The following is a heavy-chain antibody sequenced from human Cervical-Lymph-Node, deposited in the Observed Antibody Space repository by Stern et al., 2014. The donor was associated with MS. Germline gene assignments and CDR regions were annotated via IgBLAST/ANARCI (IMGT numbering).Heavy chain of an antibody. Sequence: QLQLQESGPGLVKPSETLSLTCTVSGGSISSSSYYWGWIRQPPGKGLEWIGSIYYSGSTYYNPSLKSRVTISVDKSKNPFSLKLSSVTAADTAVYYCARHGPIYDSSGYYYGDAFDIWGQGTMVTVSS. J-gene: IGHJ3*02. CDR1: GGSISSSSYY. CDR2: IYYSGST. D-gene: IGHD3-22*01. V-gene: IGHV4-39*01. CDR3: ARHGPIYDSSGYYYGDAFDI.